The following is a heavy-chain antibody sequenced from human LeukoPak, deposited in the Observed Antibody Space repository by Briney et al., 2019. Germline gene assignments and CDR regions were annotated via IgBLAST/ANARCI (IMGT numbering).Heavy chain of an antibody. CDR2: ISSSSTYI. CDR1: GFTFSTYR. CDR3: ARDPERGYYGSGSRSDY. Sequence: GSLRLSCAASGFTFSTYRLNWVRQAPGKGLEWVSSISSSSTYIYYADSVKGRFTISRDNAKNSLYLQMNSLRAEDTAVYYCARDPERGYYGSGSRSDYWGQGTLVTVSS. J-gene: IGHJ4*02. V-gene: IGHV3-21*01. D-gene: IGHD3-10*01.